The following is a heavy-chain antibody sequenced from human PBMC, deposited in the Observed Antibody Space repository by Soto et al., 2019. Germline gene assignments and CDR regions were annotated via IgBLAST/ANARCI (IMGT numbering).Heavy chain of an antibody. V-gene: IGHV1-2*02. CDR1: GYTFTGYY. D-gene: IGHD1-7*01. CDR2: INPNSGGT. CDR3: APCITGATRCWFDP. Sequence: VASVKVSCKASGYTFTGYYMHWVRQAPGQGLEWMGWINPNSGGTNYAQKFQGRVTMTRDTSISTAYMELSRLRSDDTAVYYCAPCITGATRCWFDPWGQGTLVTVS. J-gene: IGHJ5*02.